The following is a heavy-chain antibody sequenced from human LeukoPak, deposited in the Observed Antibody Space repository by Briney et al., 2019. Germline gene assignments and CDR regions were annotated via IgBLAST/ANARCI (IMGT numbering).Heavy chain of an antibody. J-gene: IGHJ4*02. CDR1: GFTFSGFW. D-gene: IGHD7-27*01. Sequence: GGSLRLSCAASGFTFSGFWMTWVRQAPGKGLEWVANIRQDGSDKNCVDSVKGRFTISRDNAKNSLYLQMNNLRVEDTAVYYCARDWHWGSNYWGQGTLVTVSS. CDR3: ARDWHWGSNY. CDR2: IRQDGSDK. V-gene: IGHV3-7*05.